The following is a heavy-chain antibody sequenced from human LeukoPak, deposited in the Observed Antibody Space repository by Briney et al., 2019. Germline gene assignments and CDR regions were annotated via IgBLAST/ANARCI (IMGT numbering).Heavy chain of an antibody. J-gene: IGHJ4*02. CDR2: ISGSGGST. CDR1: GFLYSSYA. CDR3: AKVPSVYCSSTSCYLDY. D-gene: IGHD2-2*01. Sequence: GGSLRLPCGASGFLYSSYAMIWVREPPAKGLEWVSAISGSGGSTYYADSVKGRFTIPRDNSKNTLYLQMNSLRAEDTAVYYCAKVPSVYCSSTSCYLDYWGQGTLVNVSS. V-gene: IGHV3-23*01.